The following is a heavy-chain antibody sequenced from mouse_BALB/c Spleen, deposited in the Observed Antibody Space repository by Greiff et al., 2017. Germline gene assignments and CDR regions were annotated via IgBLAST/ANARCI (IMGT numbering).Heavy chain of an antibody. V-gene: IGHV5-6-4*01. CDR2: ISSGGSYT. CDR3: ARGGYDGGYAMDY. CDR1: GFTFSSYT. J-gene: IGHJ4*01. Sequence: EVMLVESGGGLVKPGGSLKLSCAASGFTFSSYTMSWVRQTPEKRLEWVATISSGGSYTYYPDSVTGRFTISRDNAKNTLYLQMSSLKSEDTAMYYCARGGYDGGYAMDYWGQGTSVTVSS. D-gene: IGHD2-14*01.